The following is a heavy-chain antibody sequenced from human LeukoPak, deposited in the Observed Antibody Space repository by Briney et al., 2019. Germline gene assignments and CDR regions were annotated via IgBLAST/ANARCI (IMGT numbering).Heavy chain of an antibody. V-gene: IGHV3-21*01. J-gene: IGHJ4*02. CDR1: GVNFSSYS. CDR3: ARDRSTGSRVFDY. D-gene: IGHD3-10*01. CDR2: ISSSSSYI. Sequence: GGSLRLSCAASGVNFSSYSMNWVRQAPGKGLEWVSAISSSSSYIYYADSVKGRFTISRDNAKNSLYLQMNSLRAEDTAVYYCARDRSTGSRVFDYWGQGTLVTVSS.